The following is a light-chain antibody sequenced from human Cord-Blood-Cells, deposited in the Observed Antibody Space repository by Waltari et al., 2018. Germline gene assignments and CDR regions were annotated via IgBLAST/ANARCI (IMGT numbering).Light chain of an antibody. V-gene: IGKV3-20*01. Sequence: DIVLTQSPGTLTLSPDERATLSCRASQSVSSSYLAWYQQKPGQAPRLLIYGASSRATGIPDRFSGSGSGTDFTLTISRLEPEDFAVYYCQQYGSSWTFGQGTKVEIK. CDR3: QQYGSSWT. J-gene: IGKJ1*01. CDR2: GAS. CDR1: QSVSSSY.